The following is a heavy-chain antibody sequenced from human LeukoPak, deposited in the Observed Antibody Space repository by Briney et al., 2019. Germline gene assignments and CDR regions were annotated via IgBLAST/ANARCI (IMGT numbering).Heavy chain of an antibody. J-gene: IGHJ3*02. CDR1: GGSFSGYY. D-gene: IGHD6-6*01. CDR2: IYYSGST. CDR3: ARVHQPYSSSGAFDI. V-gene: IGHV4-59*01. Sequence: SETLSLTCAVYGGSFSGYYWSWIRQPPGKGLEWIGYIYYSGSTNYNPSLKSRVTISVDTSKNQFSLKLSSVTAADTAVYYCARVHQPYSSSGAFDIWGQGTMVTVSS.